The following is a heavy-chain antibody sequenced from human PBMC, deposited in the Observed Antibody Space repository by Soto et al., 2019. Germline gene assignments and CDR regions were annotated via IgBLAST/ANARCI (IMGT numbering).Heavy chain of an antibody. J-gene: IGHJ5*02. CDR1: GFTFRSFG. Sequence: QVQLVESGGGVVQPGRSLRLSCTASGFTFRSFGMHWVRQAPGKGLEWVALISYDGSNKYYADSLKGRSTISRDNSKDTLYLQINSLRADHTATYFCAKDYDSSGYNWFDPWGQGTQLTVSS. CDR3: AKDYDSSGYNWFDP. V-gene: IGHV3-30*18. CDR2: ISYDGSNK. D-gene: IGHD3-22*01.